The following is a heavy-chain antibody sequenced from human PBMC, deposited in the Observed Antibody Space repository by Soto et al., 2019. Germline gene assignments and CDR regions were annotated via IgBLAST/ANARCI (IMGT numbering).Heavy chain of an antibody. CDR3: ASGNALDV. V-gene: IGHV6-1*01. J-gene: IGHJ3*01. CDR2: TYYRSKWFH. Sequence: QGQLQQSGPGLVKPSQTLSLTCAISGDSVSSDITSWNWIRQSPSRSLEWLGRTYYRSKWFHDYAASVKSRITINPDTSKNQFSLELNSMTPEDTAVYYCASGNALDVWGQGTVVTVSS. CDR1: GDSVSSDITS.